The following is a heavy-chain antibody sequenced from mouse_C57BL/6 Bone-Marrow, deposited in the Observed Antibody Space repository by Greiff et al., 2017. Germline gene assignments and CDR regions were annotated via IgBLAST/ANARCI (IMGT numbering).Heavy chain of an antibody. J-gene: IGHJ3*01. CDR2: IDPSDSYT. CDR3: ARYGYDRFAY. Sequence: QVQLQQPGAELVKPGASVKLSCKASGYTFTSYWMQWVKQRPGQGLEWIGEIDPSDSYTNYTQKFKGKATLTVDTSSSTAYMQLSSLTSEDSAVYYCARYGYDRFAYWGQGTLVTVSA. V-gene: IGHV1-50*01. CDR1: GYTFTSYW. D-gene: IGHD1-2*01.